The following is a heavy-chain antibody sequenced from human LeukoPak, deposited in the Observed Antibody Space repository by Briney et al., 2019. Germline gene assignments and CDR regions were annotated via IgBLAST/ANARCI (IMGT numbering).Heavy chain of an antibody. CDR1: GGSISSGGYY. CDR3: AKGYCSSTSCYRPADAFDI. Sequence: PSQTLSLTCTVSGGSISSGGYYWSWIRQPPGKGLEWIGYIYHSGSTYYNPSLKSRVTISVDRSKNQFSLKLSSVTAADTAVYYCAKGYCSSTSCYRPADAFDIWGQGTMVTVSS. V-gene: IGHV4-30-2*01. J-gene: IGHJ3*02. D-gene: IGHD2-2*02. CDR2: IYHSGST.